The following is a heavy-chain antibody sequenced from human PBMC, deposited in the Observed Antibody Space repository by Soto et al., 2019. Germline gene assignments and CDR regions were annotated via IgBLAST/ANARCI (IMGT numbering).Heavy chain of an antibody. V-gene: IGHV1-3*04. CDR3: ARAGYMDL. CDR1: GFTFMTYY. CDR2: INTGNGDT. J-gene: IGHJ6*03. Sequence: QVQLVQSGAEVKEPGASVKVSCKASGFTFMTYYMQWVRQAPGQGLEWMGWINTGNGDTRTSPKFQGRVTLARDTSASTVYMELSSLRSEDTAVYFCARAGYMDLWGKGPTVTVSS.